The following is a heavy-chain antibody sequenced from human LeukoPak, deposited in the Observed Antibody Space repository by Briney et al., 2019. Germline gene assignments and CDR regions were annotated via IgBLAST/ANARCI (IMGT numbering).Heavy chain of an antibody. D-gene: IGHD3-22*01. CDR2: ISSSSSTI. Sequence: PGGSLRLSCAASGFTFSSYSMNWVRQAPGKGLEWVSYISSSSSTIYYADSVKGRFTISRDNAKNSLFLQMNSLRAEDTAVYYCARGGKASMTIIVVGPRGTFDYWGQGTLVTVSS. CDR3: ARGGKASMTIIVVGPRGTFDY. V-gene: IGHV3-48*01. J-gene: IGHJ4*02. CDR1: GFTFSSYS.